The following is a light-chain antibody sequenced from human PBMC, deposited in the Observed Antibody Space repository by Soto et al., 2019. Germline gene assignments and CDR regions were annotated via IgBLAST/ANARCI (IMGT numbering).Light chain of an antibody. CDR3: QQSYNGPFT. V-gene: IGKV1-5*01. CDR1: QRISTW. CDR2: DAS. Sequence: DIQMTQSPSTLSASVGDGVTITCRASQRISTWLAWYQQKPGKAPKLLISDASSLETGVPSRFSGSGSGTDFTLTISSLQPEDFATYYCQQSYNGPFTFGPGTKVDIK. J-gene: IGKJ3*01.